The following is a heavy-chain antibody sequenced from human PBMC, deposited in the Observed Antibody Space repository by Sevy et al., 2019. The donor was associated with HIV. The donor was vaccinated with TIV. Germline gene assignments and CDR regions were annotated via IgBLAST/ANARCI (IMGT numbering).Heavy chain of an antibody. V-gene: IGHV5-51*01. Sequence: GESLKISCKGSGYSFTSYWIGWVRQMPGKGLEWMGVIYPGDSDTRYSPSFQGQVTISADKSFSTAYLQWSSLKASDTAMYYCARASPGYYATSGPPYYFDYWGQGTLVTVSS. J-gene: IGHJ4*02. D-gene: IGHD3-22*01. CDR2: IYPGDSDT. CDR1: GYSFTSYW. CDR3: ARASPGYYATSGPPYYFDY.